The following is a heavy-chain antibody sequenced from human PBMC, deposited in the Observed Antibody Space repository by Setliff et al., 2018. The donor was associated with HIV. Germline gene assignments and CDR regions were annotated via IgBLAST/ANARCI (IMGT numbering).Heavy chain of an antibody. D-gene: IGHD6-13*01. CDR1: GGPFNVHK. CDR2: IYYIGIT. Sequence: SETLSLTCAVYGGPFNVHKWNWVRQTPGKGLEWIGNIYYIGITNYYPSLESRVTISVDTSKNQFSLKLSSVTAADTAVYYCARGRSRWTYYNYYYMDVWGKGTTVTVSS. V-gene: IGHV4-34*01. CDR3: ARGRSRWTYYNYYYMDV. J-gene: IGHJ6*03.